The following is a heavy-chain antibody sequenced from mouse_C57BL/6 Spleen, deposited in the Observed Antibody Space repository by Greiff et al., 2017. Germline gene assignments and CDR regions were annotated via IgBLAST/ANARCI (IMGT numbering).Heavy chain of an antibody. Sequence: EVMLVESGGGLVKPGGSLKLSCAASGFTFSDYGMHWVRQAPEKGLEWVAYISSGSSTIYYADTVKGRFTISRDNAKNTLFLQMTSLRSEDTAMYYCARGYYYGSSYGYYAMDYWGQGTSVTVSS. V-gene: IGHV5-17*01. CDR1: GFTFSDYG. D-gene: IGHD1-1*01. CDR3: ARGYYYGSSYGYYAMDY. CDR2: ISSGSSTI. J-gene: IGHJ4*01.